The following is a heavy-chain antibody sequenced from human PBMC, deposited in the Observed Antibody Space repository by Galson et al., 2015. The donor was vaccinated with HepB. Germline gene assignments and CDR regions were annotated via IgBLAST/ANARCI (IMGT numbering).Heavy chain of an antibody. CDR3: ARQGDGYNWAFDC. V-gene: IGHV5-51*01. D-gene: IGHD5-24*01. Sequence: QSGAEVKKPGESLKISCKGSGYSFTSNWIGWVRQLPGKGLEWMGIIYPGDSGTRYSPSFQGQVTISADKSISTAYLQWSSLKDSDTAMYYCARQGDGYNWAFDCWGQGTLVTVSS. CDR2: IYPGDSGT. CDR1: GYSFTSNW. J-gene: IGHJ4*02.